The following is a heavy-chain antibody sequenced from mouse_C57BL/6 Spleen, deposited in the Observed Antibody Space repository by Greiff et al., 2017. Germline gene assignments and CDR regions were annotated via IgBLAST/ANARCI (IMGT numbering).Heavy chain of an antibody. V-gene: IGHV5-17*01. J-gene: IGHJ3*01. D-gene: IGHD2-4*01. CDR3: ARTYDYDRAWFAY. CDR2: ISSGSSTI. Sequence: EVKLVESGGGLVKPGGSLKLSCAASGFTFSDYGMHWVRQAPEKGLEWVAYISSGSSTIYYADTVKGRFTISRDNAKHTLFLQMTSLRSEDTAMYYCARTYDYDRAWFAYWGQGTLVTVSA. CDR1: GFTFSDYG.